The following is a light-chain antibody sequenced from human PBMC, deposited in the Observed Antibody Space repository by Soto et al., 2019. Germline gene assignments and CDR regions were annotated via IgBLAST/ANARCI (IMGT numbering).Light chain of an antibody. CDR2: GAS. V-gene: IGKV3-20*01. CDR1: QSVRSTY. Sequence: ELVLTQSPGILSLSPGERATLSCRASQSVRSTYLAWYQQKPGQAPRLLIHGASSRATGIPDRFSGSGSGTDFTLTISRREPEDFAVYYCHHYSSSLSTTLGQGTRLAIK. CDR3: HHYSSSLSTT. J-gene: IGKJ5*01.